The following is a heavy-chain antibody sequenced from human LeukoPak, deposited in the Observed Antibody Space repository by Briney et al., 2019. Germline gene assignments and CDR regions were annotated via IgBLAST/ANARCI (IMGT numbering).Heavy chain of an antibody. CDR2: ISGSSSTI. V-gene: IGHV3-48*04. Sequence: PGGSLRLSCAASGITFSTSTMNWVRQAPGKGLEWVSYISGSSSTIYYADSVKGRFTISRDNAKSSLYLEMNSLRVEDTAVYYCARLYEGGYWGQGTLVTVSS. J-gene: IGHJ4*02. CDR1: GITFSTST. D-gene: IGHD3-16*01. CDR3: ARLYEGGY.